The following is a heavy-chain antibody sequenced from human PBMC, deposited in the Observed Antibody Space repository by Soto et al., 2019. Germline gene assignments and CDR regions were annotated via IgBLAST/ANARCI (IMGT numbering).Heavy chain of an antibody. J-gene: IGHJ4*02. CDR2: IYYSGST. Sequence: SETLSLTCTVSGGSISSGGYYWSWIRQPPGKGLACIGYIYYSGSTNYNPSLKSRVTMSADTSKNQFSLKLNSVTAADTAVYFCARGTTHFDYWGQGTVVTVSS. CDR1: GGSISSGGYY. D-gene: IGHD1-1*01. CDR3: ARGTTHFDY. V-gene: IGHV4-61*08.